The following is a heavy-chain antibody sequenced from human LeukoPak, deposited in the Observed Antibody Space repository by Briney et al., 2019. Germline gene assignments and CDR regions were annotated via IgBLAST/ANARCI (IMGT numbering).Heavy chain of an antibody. CDR3: AKYQTGTWTSYDSSDI. CDR1: GFNFSSPG. V-gene: IGHV3-21*01. J-gene: IGHJ3*02. Sequence: GGSLRLSCTASGFNFSSPGMNWVRQAPGKGLEWVSSINGESTFKVYADSVKGRFTISRDNAKNSLYLQMDSVRAEDTAVYYCAKYQTGTWTSYDSSDIWGQGTLVTVSS. CDR2: INGESTFK. D-gene: IGHD1-7*01.